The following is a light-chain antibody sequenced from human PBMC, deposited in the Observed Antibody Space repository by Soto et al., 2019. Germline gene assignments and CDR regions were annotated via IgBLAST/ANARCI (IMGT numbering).Light chain of an antibody. Sequence: QSVLTQPPSVSGAPGQRVTISCTGSSSNIGAGYDVHWYQQRPGAAPKLLISANINRPSGVPDRFSGSKSGASASLTITGLQVEDEADYFCQSYDSSALSLIFGPGTKVTVL. J-gene: IGLJ1*01. CDR2: ANI. CDR3: QSYDSSALSLI. V-gene: IGLV1-40*01. CDR1: SSNIGAGYD.